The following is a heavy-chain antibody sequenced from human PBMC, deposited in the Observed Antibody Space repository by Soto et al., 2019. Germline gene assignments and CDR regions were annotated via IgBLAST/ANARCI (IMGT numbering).Heavy chain of an antibody. CDR2: ISGSGGIT. Sequence: EVQLLESGGGLVRPGGSLRLSCAASGFTFTNYAMSWVRQAPGKGLEWVSSISGSGGITYIADSVRGRFTISRDNSKNTLYLQMNSLRAEETAVYYCAKGYDDFWSGYINWGQGTLVTVSS. D-gene: IGHD3-3*01. CDR1: GFTFTNYA. V-gene: IGHV3-23*01. CDR3: AKGYDDFWSGYIN. J-gene: IGHJ4*02.